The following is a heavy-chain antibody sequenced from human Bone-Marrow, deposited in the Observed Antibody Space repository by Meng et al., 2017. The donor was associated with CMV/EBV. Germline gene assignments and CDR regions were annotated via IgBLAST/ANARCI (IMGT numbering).Heavy chain of an antibody. V-gene: IGHV3-23*01. CDR2: ISGSGRST. CDR1: FNFSSDA. J-gene: IGHJ4*02. D-gene: IGHD3-22*01. CDR3: AKVATYYHDTSGFNYFDY. Sequence: FNFSSDAMGWVRQAPGKGLEWVSGISGSGRSTDYTDSVKGRFTISRDNSKNTLYLQMNSLRAEDTAVYYCAKVATYYHDTSGFNYFDYWGQGSLVTVSS.